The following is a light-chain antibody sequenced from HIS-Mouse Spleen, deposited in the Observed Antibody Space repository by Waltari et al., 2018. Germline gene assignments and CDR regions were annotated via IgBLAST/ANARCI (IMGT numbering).Light chain of an antibody. Sequence: SYELTQPPSVSVSPGQTARITSGDALPKKYAYWYQQKSGQATVLVIYADSKRPSGLPEGFSGSSSGTMATLTISGAQVEDEADYYCYSTDSSGNHRVFGGGTKLTVL. CDR2: ADS. CDR1: ALPKKY. V-gene: IGLV3-10*01. J-gene: IGLJ2*01. CDR3: YSTDSSGNHRV.